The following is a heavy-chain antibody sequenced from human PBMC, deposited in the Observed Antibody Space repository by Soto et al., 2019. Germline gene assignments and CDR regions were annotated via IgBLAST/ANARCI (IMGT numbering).Heavy chain of an antibody. CDR1: DYY. Sequence: DYYWSWIRQPPGKGLEWIGYIYYSGSTYYNPSLKSRVTISVDTSKNQFSLKLSSVTAADTAVYYCARDHYVYDILTGYGYYYGMDVLGQGTTVTVS. CDR2: IYYSGST. J-gene: IGHJ6*02. V-gene: IGHV4-30-4*01. CDR3: ARDHYVYDILTGYGYYYGMDV. D-gene: IGHD3-9*01.